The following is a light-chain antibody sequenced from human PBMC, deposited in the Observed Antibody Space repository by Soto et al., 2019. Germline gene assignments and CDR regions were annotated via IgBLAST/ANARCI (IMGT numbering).Light chain of an antibody. V-gene: IGKV1-33*01. J-gene: IGKJ5*01. CDR1: QNINNY. CDR3: QQYENLPT. Sequence: IQMTQSASSLSASVGDRVTIACQASQNINNYLNWYQQKPGRAPKLLIYDASNLEAGVPSRFRGIGSGTDFTFTISRLKPEDIATYYCQQYENLPTFGQGTRLEIK. CDR2: DAS.